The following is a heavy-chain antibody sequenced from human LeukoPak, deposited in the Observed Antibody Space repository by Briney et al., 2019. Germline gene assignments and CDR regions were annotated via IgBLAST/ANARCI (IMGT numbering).Heavy chain of an antibody. CDR3: ARDGDPPGIAAAGSLYWYFDL. V-gene: IGHV4-59*01. J-gene: IGHJ2*01. Sequence: PSETLSLTCTVSGGSISSYYWSWIRQPPGKGLEWIGYVYYSGSTNYNPSLKSRVTISVDTSKNQFSLKLSSVTAADTAVYYCARDGDPPGIAAAGSLYWYFDLWGRGTLVTVSS. CDR1: GGSISSYY. CDR2: VYYSGST. D-gene: IGHD6-13*01.